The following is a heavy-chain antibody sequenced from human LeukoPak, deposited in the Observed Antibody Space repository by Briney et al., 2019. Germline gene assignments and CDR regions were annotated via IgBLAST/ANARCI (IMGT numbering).Heavy chain of an antibody. D-gene: IGHD1-26*01. CDR1: GGSFSDYY. J-gene: IGHJ4*02. V-gene: IGHV4-34*01. CDR2: INHSGGT. CDR3: ARRRRSGSQVLDF. Sequence: PETLSLTCAVYGGSFSDYYWSWIRQPPGKGLEWIGEINHSGGTNYNSSLKSRVIISVDTSKNQFSLRLNSVTAADTAAYYCARRRRSGSQVLDFWGQGTLVTVSS.